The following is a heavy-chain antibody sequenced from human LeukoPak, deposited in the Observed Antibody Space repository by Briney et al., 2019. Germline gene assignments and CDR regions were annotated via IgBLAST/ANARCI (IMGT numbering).Heavy chain of an antibody. Sequence: GGSLRLSCAASGFTVSSNYMSWVRQAPGKGLEWVSVIYSGGSTYYADSVKGRFTISRDNAKNSLYLQMNSLRAEDTAVYYCARGYYGSGSYYTDWGQGTLVTVSS. CDR3: ARGYYGSGSYYTD. J-gene: IGHJ4*02. CDR2: IYSGGST. D-gene: IGHD3-10*01. V-gene: IGHV3-53*01. CDR1: GFTVSSNY.